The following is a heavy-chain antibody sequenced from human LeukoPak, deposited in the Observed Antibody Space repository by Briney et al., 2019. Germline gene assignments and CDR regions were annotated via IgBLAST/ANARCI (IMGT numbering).Heavy chain of an antibody. CDR3: AKSGLSISAARQLDY. CDR1: GFTFSDYV. CDR2: IDNTGSHT. D-gene: IGHD6-13*01. Sequence: GGSLRLSCAASGFTFSDYVMTWVRQAPGKGLDWVSAIDNTGSHTDYADSVKGRFTISRDNSKNTLYLQMNSLRAEDTAIYYCAKSGLSISAARQLDYWGQGTLVTVSS. V-gene: IGHV3-23*05. J-gene: IGHJ4*02.